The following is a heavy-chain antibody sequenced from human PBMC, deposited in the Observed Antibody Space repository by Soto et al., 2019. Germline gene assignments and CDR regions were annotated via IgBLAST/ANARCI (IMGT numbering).Heavy chain of an antibody. Sequence: GSLRLSCAASGFTVSSYDMSWVRQAPGKGLEWVSAISGSGGSTYYADSVKGRFTISRDNSKNTLYLQMNSLRAEDTAVYYCAKDLFESDIVVVPAAIPYYYHGMDVWGQGTTVTVSS. CDR2: ISGSGGST. V-gene: IGHV3-23*01. CDR1: GFTVSSYD. D-gene: IGHD2-2*01. J-gene: IGHJ6*02. CDR3: AKDLFESDIVVVPAAIPYYYHGMDV.